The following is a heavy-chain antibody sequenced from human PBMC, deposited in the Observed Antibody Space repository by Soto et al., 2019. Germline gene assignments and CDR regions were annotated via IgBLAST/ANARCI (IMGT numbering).Heavy chain of an antibody. CDR1: GFTFSSYA. D-gene: IGHD2-2*01. J-gene: IGHJ4*02. CDR3: AKSIVVVPAAMSFFDY. V-gene: IGHV3-23*01. Sequence: PGGSLRLSCAASGFTFSSYAMSWVRQAPGKGLEWVSAISGSGGSTYYADSVKGRFTISRDNSKNTLYLQMNSLRAEDTAVYYCAKSIVVVPAAMSFFDYWGQGSLVTVAS. CDR2: ISGSGGST.